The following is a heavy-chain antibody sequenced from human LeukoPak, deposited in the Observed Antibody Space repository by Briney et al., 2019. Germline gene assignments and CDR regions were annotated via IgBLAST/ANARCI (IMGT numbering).Heavy chain of an antibody. CDR1: GGSISSSSYS. V-gene: IGHV4-39*01. CDR2: IYYSGST. J-gene: IGHJ4*02. CDR3: ARLEYYYQHRFDY. D-gene: IGHD3-10*01. Sequence: SQTLSLTCTVSGGSISSSSYSWGWIRQPPGKGLEWIGRIYYSGSTYYNPSLKSRVTISVDTSKNQFSLKLSSVTVADTAVYYCARLEYYYQHRFDYWGQGTLVTVSS.